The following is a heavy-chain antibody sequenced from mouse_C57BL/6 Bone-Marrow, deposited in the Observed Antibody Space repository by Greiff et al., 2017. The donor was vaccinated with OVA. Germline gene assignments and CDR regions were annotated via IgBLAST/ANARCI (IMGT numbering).Heavy chain of an antibody. CDR3: ARHRDYYSNYDYFDY. J-gene: IGHJ2*01. V-gene: IGHV5-12*01. D-gene: IGHD2-5*01. CDR1: GFTFSDYY. CDR2: ISNGGGST. Sequence: EVKLVESGGGLVQPGGSLKLSCAASGFTFSDYYMYWVRQTPEKRLEWVAYISNGGGSTYYPDTVKGRFTISRDNAKNTLYLQMSRLKSEDTAMYYCARHRDYYSNYDYFDYWGQGTTLTVSS.